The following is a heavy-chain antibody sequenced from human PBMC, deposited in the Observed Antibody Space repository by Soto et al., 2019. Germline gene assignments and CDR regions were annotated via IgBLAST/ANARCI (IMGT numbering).Heavy chain of an antibody. D-gene: IGHD6-6*01. Sequence: GGSLRLSCTASGFTFGDYAMSWVRQAPGKGLEWVGFIRSKAYGGTTEYAASVKGRFTICRDDSKSIAYLQMNSLKTEDTAVYYCTRPPAGEYSSPDTRLYYYYGMDVWGQGTTVTVSS. CDR2: IRSKAYGGTT. CDR3: TRPPAGEYSSPDTRLYYYYGMDV. J-gene: IGHJ6*02. V-gene: IGHV3-49*04. CDR1: GFTFGDYA.